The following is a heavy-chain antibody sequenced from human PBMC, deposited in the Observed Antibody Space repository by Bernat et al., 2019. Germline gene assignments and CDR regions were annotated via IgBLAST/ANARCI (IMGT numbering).Heavy chain of an antibody. CDR3: ARDTAYGDYYYGAFDV. D-gene: IGHD4-17*01. CDR1: GFTFSSYW. Sequence: EVQLVESGGGLVQPGGSLRLSCAASGFTFSSYWMSWVRQAPGKGLEWVANIKQDGSEKYYVDSVKGRFTISRDNAKNSLYLQMNSLRAEDTAVYYCARDTAYGDYYYGAFDVRGQGTMVTVSS. CDR2: IKQDGSEK. J-gene: IGHJ3*01. V-gene: IGHV3-7*03.